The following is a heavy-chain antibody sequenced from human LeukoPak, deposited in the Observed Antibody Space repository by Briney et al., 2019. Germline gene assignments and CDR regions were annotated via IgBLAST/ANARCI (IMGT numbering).Heavy chain of an antibody. Sequence: GGSLRLSCAASGFTFSSYGMHWVRQAPGKGLEWVAVIWYDGSNKYYADSVKGRFTISRDNSKNTLYLQMNSLRAEDTAVYYCARNRGYSGRDYFDYWGQGTLVTVSS. CDR3: ARNRGYSGRDYFDY. CDR2: IWYDGSNK. D-gene: IGHD5-12*01. V-gene: IGHV3-33*01. CDR1: GFTFSSYG. J-gene: IGHJ4*02.